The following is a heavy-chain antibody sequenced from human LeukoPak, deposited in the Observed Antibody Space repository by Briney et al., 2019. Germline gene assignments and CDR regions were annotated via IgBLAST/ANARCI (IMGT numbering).Heavy chain of an antibody. V-gene: IGHV1-69*13. CDR3: ATSIFGVVPDAFDI. D-gene: IGHD3-3*01. CDR2: IIPIFGIA. Sequence: GASVKVSCKASGGTFSSYAISWVRQAPGQGLEWMGGIIPIFGIANHAQKFQGRVTITADESTSTAYMELSSLRSEDTAVYYCATSIFGVVPDAFDIWGQGTMVTVSS. CDR1: GGTFSSYA. J-gene: IGHJ3*02.